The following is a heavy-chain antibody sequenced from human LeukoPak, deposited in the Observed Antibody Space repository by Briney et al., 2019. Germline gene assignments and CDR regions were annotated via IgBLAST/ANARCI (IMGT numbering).Heavy chain of an antibody. CDR2: MNPNSGNT. D-gene: IGHD3-9*01. CDR3: ARGLYYDILTGYYNFDAFDI. V-gene: IGHV1-8*01. J-gene: IGHJ3*02. Sequence: ASVKVSCKASGYTFTSYDINWVRQATGQGLEWMGWMNPNSGNTGYAQKFQGRVTMTRNTSISTAYMELSSLRSEDTAVYYCARGLYYDILTGYYNFDAFDIWGQGTMVTVSS. CDR1: GYTFTSYD.